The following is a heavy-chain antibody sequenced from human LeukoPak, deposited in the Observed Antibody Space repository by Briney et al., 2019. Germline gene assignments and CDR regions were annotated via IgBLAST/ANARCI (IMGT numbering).Heavy chain of an antibody. CDR2: IYHSGST. CDR3: ARVFYGGYFDY. D-gene: IGHD3-10*01. J-gene: IGHJ4*02. V-gene: IGHV4-30-2*01. Sequence: SETLSLTCTVSGGSISSGGYYWSWIRQPPGKGLEWIGYIYHSGSTYYNPSLKSRVTISVDRSKNQFSLKLSSVTAADTAVYYCARVFYGGYFDYWGQGTLVTVSS. CDR1: GGSISSGGYY.